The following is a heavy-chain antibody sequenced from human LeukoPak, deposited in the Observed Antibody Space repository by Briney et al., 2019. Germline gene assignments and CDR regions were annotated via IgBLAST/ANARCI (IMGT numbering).Heavy chain of an antibody. V-gene: IGHV4-61*01. CDR2: IYYSGST. J-gene: IGHJ4*02. CDR3: ARVGYYDSSGYDY. Sequence: PSETLSLTCTVSGGSISSGSYYWSWIRQPPGKGLEWIGYIYYSGSTNYNPSLKSRVTISIDTSKNQFSLKLSSVTAADTAVYYCARVGYYDSSGYDYWGQGTLVTVSS. D-gene: IGHD3-22*01. CDR1: GGSISSGSYY.